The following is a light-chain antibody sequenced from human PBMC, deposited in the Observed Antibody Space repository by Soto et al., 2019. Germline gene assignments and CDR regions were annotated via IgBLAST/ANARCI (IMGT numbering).Light chain of an antibody. J-gene: IGKJ1*01. V-gene: IGKV1-5*03. CDR2: KAS. CDR3: QQYNSYPWT. Sequence: DIQMTQSPSTLSASVVDRVPITFLASQSISNWLAWYQQKPGKAPKLLIYKASSLESGVPSRFSGSGSGTEFTLTISSLQPDDFATYYCQQYNSYPWTFGQGTKVDIK. CDR1: QSISNW.